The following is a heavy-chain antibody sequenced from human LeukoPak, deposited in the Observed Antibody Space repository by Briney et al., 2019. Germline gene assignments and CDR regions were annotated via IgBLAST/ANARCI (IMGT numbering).Heavy chain of an antibody. V-gene: IGHV3-48*03. CDR2: ISSSGSTI. CDR3: ARDAFKIDI. Sequence: GGSLRLSXAASGFTFSSYEMNWVRQAPGKGLEWVSYISSSGSTIYYADSVKGRFTISRDNAKNSLYLQMNSLRAEDTAVYYCARDAFKIDIWGQGTMVTVSS. J-gene: IGHJ3*02. CDR1: GFTFSSYE.